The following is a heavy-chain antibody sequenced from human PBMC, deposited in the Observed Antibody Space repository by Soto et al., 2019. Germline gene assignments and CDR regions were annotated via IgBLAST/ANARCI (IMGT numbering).Heavy chain of an antibody. D-gene: IGHD3-10*01. J-gene: IGHJ4*02. Sequence: PGGSLRLSCAASGFTFSSYSMNWVRQAPGKGLEWVSSISSSSSYIYYADSVKGRFTISRDNAKNSLYLQMNSLRAEDTAVYYCARFAASMVRGVIITRPFDYWSQGTLVTVSS. V-gene: IGHV3-21*01. CDR3: ARFAASMVRGVIITRPFDY. CDR2: ISSSSSYI. CDR1: GFTFSSYS.